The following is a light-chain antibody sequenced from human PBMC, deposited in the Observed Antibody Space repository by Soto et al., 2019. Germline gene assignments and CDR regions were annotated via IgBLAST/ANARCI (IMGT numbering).Light chain of an antibody. CDR3: SSYTSSSTPYV. CDR2: DVT. Sequence: QSALTQPASVSGSPGQSIAISCTGTNSDAGGYKYVSWYQHHPGKAPKLLIYDVTNRPSGVSNRFSASKSGNTASLTISGLQAEDEADYYCSSYTSSSTPYVFGTGTKLTVL. J-gene: IGLJ1*01. CDR1: NSDAGGYKY. V-gene: IGLV2-14*03.